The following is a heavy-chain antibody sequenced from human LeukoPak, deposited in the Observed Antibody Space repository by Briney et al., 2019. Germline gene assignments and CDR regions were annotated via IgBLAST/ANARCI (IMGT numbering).Heavy chain of an antibody. CDR3: ARDPSVIGTGLDY. Sequence: ASVNVSYKASEYIVTGYYIHSVRQAAGQEVEWMGWINPNSGGTNYEQKFQGRVSMTRDTSIRTAFMELSSLRSDDTAVYYCARDPSVIGTGLDYWGQGTLVTVSS. V-gene: IGHV1-2*02. CDR2: INPNSGGT. CDR1: EYIVTGYY. J-gene: IGHJ4*02. D-gene: IGHD2-21*01.